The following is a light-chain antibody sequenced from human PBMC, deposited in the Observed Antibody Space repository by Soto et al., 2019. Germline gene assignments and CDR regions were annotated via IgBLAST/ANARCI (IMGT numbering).Light chain of an antibody. Sequence: EIVMTQSPATLSVSPGEKATLSCRASQSVSSNLAWYQHKPGQAPRLLIYGASTRATGIPARFSGSGSATEFTHTISSLQSEEFVVYYCQQYTNWYTFGQGTKLEI. CDR3: QQYTNWYT. J-gene: IGKJ2*01. V-gene: IGKV3-15*01. CDR2: GAS. CDR1: QSVSSN.